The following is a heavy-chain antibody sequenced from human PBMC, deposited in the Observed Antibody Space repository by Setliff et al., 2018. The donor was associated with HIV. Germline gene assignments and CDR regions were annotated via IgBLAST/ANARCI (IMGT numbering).Heavy chain of an antibody. Sequence: PGGSLRLSCAASEFTFSVYAMSWLRQAPGKGLEWVSGISGSGSSTYYADSVKGRFTISRDNSKNTVYLQMNSLRAEDTATYYCARGTDYDLWTYYYYMDVWGKGTTVTVSS. J-gene: IGHJ6*03. CDR1: EFTFSVYA. CDR2: ISGSGSST. CDR3: ARGTDYDLWTYYYYMDV. D-gene: IGHD3-3*01. V-gene: IGHV3-23*01.